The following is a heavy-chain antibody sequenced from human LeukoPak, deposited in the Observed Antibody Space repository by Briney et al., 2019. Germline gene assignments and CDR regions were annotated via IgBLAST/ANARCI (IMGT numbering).Heavy chain of an antibody. CDR1: VYTFTSYD. V-gene: IGHV1-8*03. D-gene: IGHD5-12*01. J-gene: IGHJ4*02. CDR3: ARARGYYPDY. CDR2: MNPNSGNT. Sequence: ASVTVSCMASVYTFTSYDINGLRQAAAQGLEWMGWMNPNSGNTGYAQKFQGRVTITRNTSISTAYMELSSLRSEDTAVYYCARARGYYPDYWGQGTLVTVSS.